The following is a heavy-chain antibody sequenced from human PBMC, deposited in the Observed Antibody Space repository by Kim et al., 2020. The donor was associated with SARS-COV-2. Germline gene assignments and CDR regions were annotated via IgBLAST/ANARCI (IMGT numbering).Heavy chain of an antibody. CDR2: INHSGST. Sequence: SETLSLTCAVYGGSFSGYYWSWIRQPPGKGLEWIGEINHSGSTNYNPSLKSRVNISVDTSKNQFSLKLSSVTAADTAVYYCARAGSYYRIYYFDYWGQGTLVTVSS. J-gene: IGHJ4*02. V-gene: IGHV4-34*01. CDR3: ARAGSYYRIYYFDY. CDR1: GGSFSGYY. D-gene: IGHD3-10*01.